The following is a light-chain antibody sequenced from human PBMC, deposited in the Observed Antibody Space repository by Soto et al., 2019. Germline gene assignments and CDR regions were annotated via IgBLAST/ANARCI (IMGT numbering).Light chain of an antibody. CDR1: QSVRSSY. CDR3: QQYGSSPVT. V-gene: IGKV3-20*01. CDR2: GAS. J-gene: IGKJ4*01. Sequence: DIVLTQSPGTLSLSPGERATLACRASQSVRSSYLAWYQQNPGQAPRLLIYGASSRATGIPDRFIGSGPGTDFTLTISRLEPEDFAVYYCQQYGSSPVTFGGGTKVEIK.